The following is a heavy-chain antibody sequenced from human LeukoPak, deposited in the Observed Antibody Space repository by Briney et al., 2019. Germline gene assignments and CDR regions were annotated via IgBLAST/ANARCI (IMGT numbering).Heavy chain of an antibody. CDR1: GYTFTNYA. Sequence: ASVKVSCKASGYTFTNYAMNWVRQAPGQGLEWMGWINPNSGGTNYAQKFQGRVTMTRDTSISTAYMELTRLRSDDTAVYYCARAMGYGLHDALDIWGQGTMVTVSS. J-gene: IGHJ3*02. D-gene: IGHD5-12*01. V-gene: IGHV1-2*02. CDR2: INPNSGGT. CDR3: ARAMGYGLHDALDI.